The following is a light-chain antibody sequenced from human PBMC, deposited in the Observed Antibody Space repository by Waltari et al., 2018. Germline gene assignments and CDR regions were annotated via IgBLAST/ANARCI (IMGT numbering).Light chain of an antibody. CDR3: QSYDSSLSGFYV. CDR1: SSNIGAGTH. J-gene: IGLJ1*01. Sequence: QSVLTQPPPVSGAPGQSVPVACTGSSSNIGAGTHVNWYLQRPGTAPNLLIFNNNNRPSGVPDLFSGSKSGTSASLAITGLQAEDEAHYYCQSYDSSLSGFYVFGTGTKVTVL. CDR2: NNN. V-gene: IGLV1-40*01.